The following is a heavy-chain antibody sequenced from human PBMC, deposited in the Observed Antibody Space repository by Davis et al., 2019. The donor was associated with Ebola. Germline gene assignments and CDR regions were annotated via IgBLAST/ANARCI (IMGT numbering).Heavy chain of an antibody. CDR3: AKATRNPFIKDDYYYYGMDV. V-gene: IGHV3-23*01. CDR1: GFTFSSYA. CDR2: ISSSSSYI. Sequence: GESLKISCAASGFTFSSYAMSWVRQAPGKGLEWVSSISSSSSYIYYADSVKGRFTISRDNSKNTLYLQMNSLRAEDTAVYYCAKATRNPFIKDDYYYYGMDVWGQGTTVTVSS. D-gene: IGHD3-10*01. J-gene: IGHJ6*02.